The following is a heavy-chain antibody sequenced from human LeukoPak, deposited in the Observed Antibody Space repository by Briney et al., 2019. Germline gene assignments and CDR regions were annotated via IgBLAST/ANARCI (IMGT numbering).Heavy chain of an antibody. CDR2: IYHSGST. CDR3: ARGPGRKDVWFGELFLDY. CDR1: GGSFSGYY. V-gene: IGHV4-34*01. J-gene: IGHJ4*02. D-gene: IGHD3-10*01. Sequence: SETLSLTCAVYGGSFSGYYWGWIRQPPGKGLEWIGYIYHSGSTYYNPSLKSRVTISVDRSKNQFSLKLSSVTAADTAVYYCARGPGRKDVWFGELFLDYWGQGTLVTVSS.